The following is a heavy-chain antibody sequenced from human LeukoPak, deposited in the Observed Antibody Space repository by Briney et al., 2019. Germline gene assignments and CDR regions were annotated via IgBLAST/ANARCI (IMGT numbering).Heavy chain of an antibody. D-gene: IGHD3-10*01. CDR1: GYTFNSYG. J-gene: IGHJ4*02. Sequence: AASVKVSCKASGYTFNSYGISWVRQAPGQGLEWMGWINPNSGGTNYAQKFQGRVTMTRDTSISTAYMELSRLRSDDTAVYYCARDLWFGELLTLRRPHNRYYFDYWGQGTLVTVSS. V-gene: IGHV1-2*02. CDR3: ARDLWFGELLTLRRPHNRYYFDY. CDR2: INPNSGGT.